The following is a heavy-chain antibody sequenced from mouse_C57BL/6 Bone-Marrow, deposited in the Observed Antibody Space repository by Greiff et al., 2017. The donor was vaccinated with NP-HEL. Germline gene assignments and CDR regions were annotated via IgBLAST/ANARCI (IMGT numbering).Heavy chain of an antibody. D-gene: IGHD1-1*01. J-gene: IGHJ3*01. CDR3: ARKAYYGRSYEFAY. CDR2: IDPSDSYP. Sequence: VQLQQPGAELVKPGASVKLSCKASGYTFTTYWMQWVKQRPGQGLEWIGEIDPSDSYPNYNQKFKGKATLTVDTSSSPAYMQLSSLTSEDSAVYYCARKAYYGRSYEFAYWGQGTLVTVSA. CDR1: GYTFTTYW. V-gene: IGHV1-50*01.